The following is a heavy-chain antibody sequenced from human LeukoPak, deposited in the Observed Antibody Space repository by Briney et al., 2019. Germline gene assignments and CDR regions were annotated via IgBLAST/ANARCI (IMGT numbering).Heavy chain of an antibody. V-gene: IGHV4-61*02. Sequence: SETLSLTCTVSGGSISSGSYYWSWLRQPAGKGLEWIGRIYTSGSTNYNPSLKSRVTISVDTSKNQFSLKLSSVTAADTAVYYCVRARQQDDYDLDPWGQGTLVTVSS. D-gene: IGHD3-3*01. CDR3: VRARQQDDYDLDP. CDR2: IYTSGST. J-gene: IGHJ5*02. CDR1: GGSISSGSYY.